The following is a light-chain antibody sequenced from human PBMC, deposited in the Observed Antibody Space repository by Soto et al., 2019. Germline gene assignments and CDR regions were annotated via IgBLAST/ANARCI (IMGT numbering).Light chain of an antibody. CDR1: QSVFYSPNNKNF. J-gene: IGKJ2*01. CDR2: WAS. CDR3: QQYYSIPYT. V-gene: IGKV4-1*01. Sequence: IVMTQSPDSLAVSLGEWATINCKSSQSVFYSPNNKNFLTWYQQKPGQPPKLLISWASTRESGVPDRFSGSGSGTDFTLTISSLQAEDVAVYYCQQYYSIPYTFGQGTKLEIK.